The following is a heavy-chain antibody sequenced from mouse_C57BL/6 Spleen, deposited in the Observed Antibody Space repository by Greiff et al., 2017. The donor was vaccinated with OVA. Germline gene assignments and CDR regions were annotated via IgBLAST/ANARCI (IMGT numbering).Heavy chain of an antibody. Sequence: DVKLVESGGGLVKPGGSLKLSCAASGFTFSSYAMSWVRQTPEKRLEWVATISDGGSYTYYPDNVKGRFTISRDNAKNNLYLQMSHLKSEDTAMYYCARSGGYYPYYAMDYWGQGTSVTVSS. CDR1: GFTFSSYA. CDR3: ARSGGYYPYYAMDY. CDR2: ISDGGSYT. J-gene: IGHJ4*01. V-gene: IGHV5-4*03. D-gene: IGHD2-3*01.